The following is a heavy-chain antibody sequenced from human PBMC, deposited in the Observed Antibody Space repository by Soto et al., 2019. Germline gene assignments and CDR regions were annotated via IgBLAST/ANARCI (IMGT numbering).Heavy chain of an antibody. CDR2: IIPVFGTA. CDR1: GGSLSNYG. Sequence: QVQLVQSGAEVKKPGSSVKVSCKASGGSLSNYGISWVRQAPGQGLEWMGGIIPVFGTANYAQKFQGRVTITANDSTSLVDMDETSLRSEDTAVYYCARGDATKIVVTTYYGMDDWGQGTTVTVSS. V-gene: IGHV1-69*12. J-gene: IGHJ6*02. D-gene: IGHD4-17*01. CDR3: ARGDATKIVVTTYYGMDD.